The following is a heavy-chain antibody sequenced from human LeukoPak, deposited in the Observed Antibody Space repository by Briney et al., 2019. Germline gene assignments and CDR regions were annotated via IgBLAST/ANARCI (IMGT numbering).Heavy chain of an antibody. CDR1: GFTFSSYA. D-gene: IGHD3-10*01. CDR2: ISGSGGST. Sequence: GGSLRLSCAASGFTFSSYAMSWVRQAPGKGLEWVSAISGSGGSTYYADSVKGRFTISRDNSKNTLYLQMNSLRAEDTAVYYCAKDSLLLWFGELSIDAFDIWGQGTMVTVSS. CDR3: AKDSLLLWFGELSIDAFDI. J-gene: IGHJ3*02. V-gene: IGHV3-23*01.